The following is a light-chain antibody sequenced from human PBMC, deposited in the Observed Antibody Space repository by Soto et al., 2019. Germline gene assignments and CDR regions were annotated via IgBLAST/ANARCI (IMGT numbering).Light chain of an antibody. J-gene: IGKJ1*01. CDR2: DAS. Sequence: EIVLTQSPGTLSLSPGERATLSCRASRSVSGTFLAWYQQKPGQAPSLLIYDASIRATGIPDRFSGSGSGTDFTLTISRLEPEDFAVYYCQHYGSSPQAFGQGTKVGIK. CDR3: QHYGSSPQA. CDR1: RSVSGTF. V-gene: IGKV3-20*01.